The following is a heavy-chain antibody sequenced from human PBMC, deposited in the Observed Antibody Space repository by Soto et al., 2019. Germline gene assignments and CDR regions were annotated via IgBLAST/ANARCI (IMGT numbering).Heavy chain of an antibody. V-gene: IGHV4-31*03. CDR3: ARIGTYGDSSFFDY. D-gene: IGHD4-17*01. CDR1: GGSISSGGYY. CDR2: IYYSGST. Sequence: LSLTCTVSGGSISSGGYYWSWIRQHPGKGLEWIGYIYYSGSTYYNPSLKSRVTISVDTSKNQFSLKLSSVTAADTAVYYCARIGTYGDSSFFDYWGQGTLVTVSS. J-gene: IGHJ4*02.